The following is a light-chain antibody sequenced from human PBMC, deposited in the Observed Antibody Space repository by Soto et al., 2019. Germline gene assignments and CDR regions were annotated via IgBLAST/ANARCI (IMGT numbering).Light chain of an antibody. CDR2: DVS. V-gene: IGLV2-14*01. J-gene: IGLJ2*01. Sequence: QSALTQPASVSGSPGQSITISCTGTSSDVGGYNYVSWYQQHPGKAPKLMIYDVSNRPSGVSNRFSGSKSGNTASLTISGLQAEDEADYYCSSYTGSSTYVVFVGGTQLTVL. CDR1: SSDVGGYNY. CDR3: SSYTGSSTYVV.